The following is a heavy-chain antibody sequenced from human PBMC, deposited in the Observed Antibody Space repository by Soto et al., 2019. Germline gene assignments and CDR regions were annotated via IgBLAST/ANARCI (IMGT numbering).Heavy chain of an antibody. Sequence: QVQLRESGPGLVKPSQALYLTCTVSGGSISSGGYYWSWIRQHPGKGLEWIGYIYYSGSTYYNPSLKSRVTISVDTSKNQFSLKLSSVTAADTAVYYCARSPPESWFDPWGQGTLVTVSS. CDR2: IYYSGST. V-gene: IGHV4-31*03. CDR3: ARSPPESWFDP. CDR1: GGSISSGGYY. J-gene: IGHJ5*02.